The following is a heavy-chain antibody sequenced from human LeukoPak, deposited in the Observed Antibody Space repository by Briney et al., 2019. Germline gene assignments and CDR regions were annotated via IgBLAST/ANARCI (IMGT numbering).Heavy chain of an antibody. CDR2: LKLDGSEK. Sequence: GGSLRLSCVASGFTFGKYWMSWVRQASGKGLEWVANLKLDGSEKNYVDSVMGRFTISRDNTKNSLYLQMNSLRAEDTAVFYCARDQYDTWSRRGNFDSWGQGTLVIVSS. CDR1: GFTFGKYW. V-gene: IGHV3-7*03. D-gene: IGHD3-3*01. J-gene: IGHJ4*02. CDR3: ARDQYDTWSRRGNFDS.